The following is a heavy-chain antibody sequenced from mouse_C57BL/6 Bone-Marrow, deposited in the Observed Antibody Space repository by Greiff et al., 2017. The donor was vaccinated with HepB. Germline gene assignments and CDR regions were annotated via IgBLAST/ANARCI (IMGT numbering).Heavy chain of an antibody. D-gene: IGHD2-4*01. CDR2: ILPGSGST. Sequence: VQLQQPGAELVMPGASVKLSCKASGYTFTGYWIEWVKQRPGHGLEWIGEILPGSGSTNYNEKFKGKATFTADTSSNTAYMQLSSLTTEDSAIYYCARSDYDEGDWYFDVWGTGTTVTVSS. V-gene: IGHV1-9*01. CDR1: GYTFTGYW. CDR3: ARSDYDEGDWYFDV. J-gene: IGHJ1*03.